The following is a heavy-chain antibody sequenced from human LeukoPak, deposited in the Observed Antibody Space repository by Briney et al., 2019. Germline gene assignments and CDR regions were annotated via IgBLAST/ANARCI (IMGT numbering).Heavy chain of an antibody. CDR2: ISYDGTNK. CDR1: GFTFSSYG. J-gene: IGHJ4*02. CDR3: AKDLIGTWAPDY. D-gene: IGHD1-1*01. V-gene: IGHV3-30*18. Sequence: GGSLRLSCAASGFTFSSYGMHWVRQAPGKGLEWVALISYDGTNKYYADSVKGRFTISRDNSKDTLYLQMNSLRGEDTAVYYCAKDLIGTWAPDYWGQGTLVTVSS.